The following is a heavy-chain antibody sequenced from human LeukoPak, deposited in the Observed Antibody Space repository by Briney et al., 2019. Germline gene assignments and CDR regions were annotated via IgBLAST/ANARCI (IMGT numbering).Heavy chain of an antibody. CDR2: ISSSSSTI. CDR3: ARVGYCSSTSCRSQK. Sequence: GGSLRLSCAASGFTFSSYSMNWVRQAPGKGLEWVSYISSSSSTIYYADSVKGRFTISRDNAKNSLYLQMNSLRAEDTAVYYCARVGYCSSTSCRSQKWGQGTLVTVSS. D-gene: IGHD2-2*01. V-gene: IGHV3-48*01. CDR1: GFTFSSYS. J-gene: IGHJ4*02.